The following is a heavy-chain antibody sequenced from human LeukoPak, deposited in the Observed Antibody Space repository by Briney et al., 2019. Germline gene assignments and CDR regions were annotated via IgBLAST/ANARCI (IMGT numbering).Heavy chain of an antibody. CDR3: ASASPTHCSSTSCYVMVFDY. V-gene: IGHV4-30-4*01. J-gene: IGHJ4*02. D-gene: IGHD2-2*01. CDR2: IYYSGST. Sequence: SQTLSLTCTVSGGSLSSGDYYWRWIRQPPGKGLEWIGYIYYSGSTYYHPSLKSRVTISVDTPKNQFSLKLSSVTAADTAVYYCASASPTHCSSTSCYVMVFDYWGQGTLVTVSS. CDR1: GGSLSSGDYY.